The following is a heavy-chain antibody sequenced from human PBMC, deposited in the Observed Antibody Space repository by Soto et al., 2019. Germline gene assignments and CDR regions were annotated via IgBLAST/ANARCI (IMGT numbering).Heavy chain of an antibody. CDR1: GDSIISSDFY. CDR3: ARHSLALRKNNWLET. V-gene: IGHV4-39*01. Sequence: SETLSLTCTVSGDSIISSDFYWGWVLHPPGKGLEWIGSIFYLGSSYYNPSLKSRVTMSVDTSKNQFSLRLRSVTAADTALYFCARHSLALRKNNWLETWGQGITVTVSS. CDR2: IFYLGSS. J-gene: IGHJ5*02. D-gene: IGHD3-3*02.